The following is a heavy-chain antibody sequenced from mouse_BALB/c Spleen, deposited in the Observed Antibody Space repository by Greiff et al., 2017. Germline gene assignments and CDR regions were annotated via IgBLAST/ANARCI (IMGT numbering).Heavy chain of an antibody. D-gene: IGHD2-10*01. J-gene: IGHJ2*01. CDR2: ISSGSSTI. CDR3: ARSGGGLLSFDY. CDR1: GFTFSSFG. V-gene: IGHV5-17*02. Sequence: DVMLVESGGGLVQPGGSRKLSCAASGFTFSSFGMHWVRQAPEKGLEWVAYISSGSSTIYYADTVKGRFTISRDNPKHTLFLQMTSLRSEDTAMYYCARSGGGLLSFDYWGQGTTLTVSS.